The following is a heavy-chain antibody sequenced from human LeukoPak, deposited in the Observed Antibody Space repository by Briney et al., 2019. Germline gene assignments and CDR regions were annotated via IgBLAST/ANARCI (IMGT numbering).Heavy chain of an antibody. V-gene: IGHV3-23*01. CDR2: ISVSGDFT. CDR1: GFPFSTYA. D-gene: IGHD1-26*01. Sequence: PGGSLRLSCAASGFPFSTYAMSWVRQAPGKGLEWVSGISVSGDFTNYADSVRGRFTISRDNSKNTLHLQMNSLRVEDTAVYYCAKRRRSSGSYYLYDMDVWGQGTTVTVSS. CDR3: AKRRRSSGSYYLYDMDV. J-gene: IGHJ6*02.